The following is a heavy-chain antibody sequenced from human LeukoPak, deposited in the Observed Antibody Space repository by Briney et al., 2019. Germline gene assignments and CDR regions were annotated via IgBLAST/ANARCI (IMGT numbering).Heavy chain of an antibody. CDR2: IYYSGST. Sequence: SETLSLTCTVSGGSISSYYWSWIRQPPGKGLEWIGYIYYSGSTNYNPSLKSRVTISVDTSKNQFSLKLSSVTAADTAVYYCARRRGSRKGENLFDYWGQGTLVTVSS. CDR1: GGSISSYY. J-gene: IGHJ4*02. CDR3: ARRRGSRKGENLFDY. D-gene: IGHD1-14*01. V-gene: IGHV4-59*08.